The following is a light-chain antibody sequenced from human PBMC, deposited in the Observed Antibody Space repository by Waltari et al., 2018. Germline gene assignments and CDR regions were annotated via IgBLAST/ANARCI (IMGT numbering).Light chain of an antibody. V-gene: IGLV3-21*02. CDR3: QVWDSSSDQII. J-gene: IGLJ2*01. CDR1: NLGSQT. Sequence: SYILTQSSSVSVAPGETATISCGGNNLGSQTVQWYQQRPGQAPVLVVHRDGDRPAGIPERFSGSNSGNTATLTISGVEAGDEADYSCQVWDSSSDQIIFGGGTKLTVL. CDR2: RDG.